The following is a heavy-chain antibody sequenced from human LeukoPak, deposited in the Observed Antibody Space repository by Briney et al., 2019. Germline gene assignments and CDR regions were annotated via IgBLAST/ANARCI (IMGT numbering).Heavy chain of an antibody. D-gene: IGHD4-11*01. V-gene: IGHV1-69*05. J-gene: IGHJ5*02. CDR2: IIPIFGTA. Sequence: SVKVSCKASGGTFSSYAISWVRQAPGQGLEWMGGIIPIFGTANYAQRFQGRVTITTDESTSTAYMELSSLRSEDTAVYYCARESPPYFFNSNKYNWFDPWGQGTLVTVSS. CDR1: GGTFSSYA. CDR3: ARESPPYFFNSNKYNWFDP.